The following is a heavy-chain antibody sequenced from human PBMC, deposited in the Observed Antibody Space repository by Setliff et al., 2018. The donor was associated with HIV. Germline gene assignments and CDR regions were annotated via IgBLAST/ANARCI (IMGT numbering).Heavy chain of an antibody. Sequence: SETLSLTCTVSGGSINSYYWSWIRQPPGKGLEWIGYIYATGSTNYNPSLKGRVTVSVDTAKIQFSLRLSSVTAADTAVYYCARHPPHDSTWPYYYYGMDVWGQGTTVTVSS. V-gene: IGHV4-4*09. D-gene: IGHD6-13*01. CDR1: GGSINSYY. CDR2: IYATGST. J-gene: IGHJ6*02. CDR3: ARHPPHDSTWPYYYYGMDV.